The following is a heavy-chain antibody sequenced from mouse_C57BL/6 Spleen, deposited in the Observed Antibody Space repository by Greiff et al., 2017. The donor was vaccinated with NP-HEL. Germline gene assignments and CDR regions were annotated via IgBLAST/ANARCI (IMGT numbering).Heavy chain of an antibody. CDR3: ARDYGSSSGDWYFDV. CDR2: ISYSGST. CDR1: GYSITSGYD. D-gene: IGHD1-1*01. V-gene: IGHV3-1*01. Sequence: ESGPGMVKPSQSLSLTCTVTGYSITSGYDWHWIRHFPGNKLEWMGYISYSGSTNYNPSLKSRISITHDTSKNHFFLKLNSVTTEDTATYYCARDYGSSSGDWYFDVWGTGTTVTVSS. J-gene: IGHJ1*03.